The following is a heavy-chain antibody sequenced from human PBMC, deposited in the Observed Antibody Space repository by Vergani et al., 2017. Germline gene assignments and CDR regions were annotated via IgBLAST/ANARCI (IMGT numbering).Heavy chain of an antibody. CDR1: GYTFTGYY. CDR3: ARAGLDMVRGVIIDDYYYYYYGMDV. V-gene: IGHV1-2*02. Sequence: QVHLVQSGAEVKKPGASVKVSCKASGYTFTGYYMHWVRQAPGQGLEWMGWINPNSGGTNYAQKFQGRVTMTRDTSISTAYMELSRLRSDDTAVYYCARAGLDMVRGVIIDDYYYYYYGMDVWGQGTTVTVSS. D-gene: IGHD3-10*01. J-gene: IGHJ6*02. CDR2: INPNSGGT.